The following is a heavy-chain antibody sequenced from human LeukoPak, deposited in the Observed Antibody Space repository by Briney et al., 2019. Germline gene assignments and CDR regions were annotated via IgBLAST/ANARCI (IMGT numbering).Heavy chain of an antibody. D-gene: IGHD3-10*01. Sequence: ESGPALVEPTQTLTLTCTFSGFSLLTSGVSVTWIRQPPGRALEWLARIDWDDDKYYNTSLEARLTISKDTSKNQVILTVTDMDPVDSATYYCARMYFGDYKDMDVWGKGTTVTVSS. CDR2: IDWDDDK. J-gene: IGHJ6*03. V-gene: IGHV2-70*11. CDR3: ARMYFGDYKDMDV. CDR1: GFSLLTSGVS.